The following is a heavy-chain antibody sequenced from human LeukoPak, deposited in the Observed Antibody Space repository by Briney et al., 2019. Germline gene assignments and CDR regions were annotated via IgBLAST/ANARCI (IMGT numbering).Heavy chain of an antibody. CDR1: GFTFDTYN. V-gene: IGHV3-21*01. CDR3: ARYSEVYYYVDV. J-gene: IGHJ6*03. Sequence: GGSLRLSCAASGFTFDTYNFNWVRQAPGKGLEWVATIRSYSSYIHYADSVKSRFIISRDDAKKSMYLQMNSLRVEDTAVYFCARYSEVYYYVDVWGTGTTVTVSS. CDR2: IRSYSSYI. D-gene: IGHD2-21*01.